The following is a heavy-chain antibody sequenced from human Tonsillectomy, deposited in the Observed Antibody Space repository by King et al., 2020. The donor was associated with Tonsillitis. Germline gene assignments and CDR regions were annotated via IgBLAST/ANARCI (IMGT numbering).Heavy chain of an antibody. CDR3: ARDRTISENWFDP. J-gene: IGHJ5*02. D-gene: IGHD3-3*01. V-gene: IGHV1-46*03. Sequence: VQLVQSGAEVKKPGASVKVSCKASGYTFTTYYMHWVRQAPGQGLEWMGVINPSGVSTSYAEKFQGRVTMTSDTSTSTVYMELSSLRSEDTAVYYCARDRTISENWFDPWGQGTLVTVSS. CDR2: INPSGVST. CDR1: GYTFTTYY.